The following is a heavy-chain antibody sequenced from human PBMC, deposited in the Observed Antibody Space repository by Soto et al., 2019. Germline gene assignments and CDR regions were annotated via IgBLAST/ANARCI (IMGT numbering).Heavy chain of an antibody. D-gene: IGHD2-15*01. Sequence: QVQLVQSGAEVKKPGASVKVSCKASGYTFSTYSMHWVRQAPGQGLEWMGMIDPSGGSTTYAQKFRGRVTMSRDTSTSTVYTELSGVRVEDTAMFYCARELTEGGWFDHWGQGALVTVSS. CDR3: ARELTEGGWFDH. V-gene: IGHV1-46*01. J-gene: IGHJ5*02. CDR2: IDPSGGST. CDR1: GYTFSTYS.